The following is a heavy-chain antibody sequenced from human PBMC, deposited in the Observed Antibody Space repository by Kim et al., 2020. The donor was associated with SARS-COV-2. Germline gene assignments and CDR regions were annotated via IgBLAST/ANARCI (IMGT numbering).Heavy chain of an antibody. V-gene: IGHV3-15*01. Sequence: GGSLRLSCAASGFTFSNAWMSWVRQAPGKGLEWVGRIKSKTDGGTTDYAAPVKGRFTISRDDSKNTLYLQMNSLKTEDTAVYYCTTKDSSDSSSWYLFPGVDLYDAFDIWGQETMVTVSS. CDR3: TTKDSSDSSSWYLFPGVDLYDAFDI. D-gene: IGHD6-13*01. CDR1: GFTFSNAW. CDR2: IKSKTDGGTT. J-gene: IGHJ3*02.